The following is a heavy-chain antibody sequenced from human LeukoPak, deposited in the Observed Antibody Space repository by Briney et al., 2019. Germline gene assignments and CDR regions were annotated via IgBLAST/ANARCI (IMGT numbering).Heavy chain of an antibody. V-gene: IGHV1-2*02. CDR2: INPDSGGR. CDR1: GYTFTGHY. CDR3: ARDRCSSTSCYVEGPSDSYNWFDP. D-gene: IGHD2-2*01. Sequence: ASVKVACKASGYTFTGHYMHWVRQAPGQGPEWLGWINPDSGGRSYAQKFQGRVTMTRDTSISTAYMELTSLRSDDTAVYYCARDRCSSTSCYVEGPSDSYNWFDPWGQGTLVTVSS. J-gene: IGHJ5*02.